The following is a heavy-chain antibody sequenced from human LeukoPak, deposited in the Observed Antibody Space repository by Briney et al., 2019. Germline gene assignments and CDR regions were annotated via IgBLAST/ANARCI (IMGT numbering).Heavy chain of an antibody. J-gene: IGHJ6*03. CDR1: GGTFSSYA. CDR2: IIPIFGTA. V-gene: IGHV1-69*01. Sequence: SVKVSCKASGGTFSSYAISWVRQAPGQGLEWMGGIIPIFGTANYAQKFQGRVTITADESTHTAYMALSSLRSEDTAVYYCARDGRSWSGYFHQPYYYYYMDVWGKGTTVTVSS. D-gene: IGHD3-3*01. CDR3: ARDGRSWSGYFHQPYYYYYMDV.